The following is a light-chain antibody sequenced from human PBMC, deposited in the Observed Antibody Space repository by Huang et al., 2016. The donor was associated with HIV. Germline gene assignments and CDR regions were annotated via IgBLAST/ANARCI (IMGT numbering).Light chain of an antibody. J-gene: IGKJ2*01. CDR3: QYYGSSPYP. V-gene: IGKV3-20*01. CDR1: HSVNSNY. Sequence: EIVLTQSPGTLSLSPGERATLSCRASHSVNSNYLAWYQQKPGQAPRLLIYAASNRATDIPDRFSGSGSGTDFTLTITRLEPEDFAVYYCQYYGSSPYPFGQATKLEIK. CDR2: AAS.